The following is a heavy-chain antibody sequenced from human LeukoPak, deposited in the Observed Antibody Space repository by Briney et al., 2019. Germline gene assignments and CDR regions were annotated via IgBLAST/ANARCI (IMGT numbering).Heavy chain of an antibody. Sequence: SQTLSLTCTVSGGSISSGSYYWSWIRQPAGKGLEWIGRIYTSGSTNYNPSLKSRVTISVDTSKNQFSLKLSSVTAADTAVYYCARTQTYYGSGSYNFGYWGQGTLVTVSS. J-gene: IGHJ4*02. CDR3: ARTQTYYGSGSYNFGY. V-gene: IGHV4-61*02. CDR2: IYTSGST. CDR1: GGSISSGSYY. D-gene: IGHD3-10*01.